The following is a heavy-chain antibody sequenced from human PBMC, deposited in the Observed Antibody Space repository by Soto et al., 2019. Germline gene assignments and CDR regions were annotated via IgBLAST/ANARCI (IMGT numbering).Heavy chain of an antibody. CDR1: GFTFSSYG. D-gene: IGHD2-2*02. CDR3: AKDPLYCSSTSCHTPLYYYCMGV. Sequence: GGSLRLSCAASGFTFSSYGMHWVRQAPGKGLEWVAVISYDGSNKYYADSVKGRFTISRDNSKNTLYLQMNSLRAEDTAVYYCAKDPLYCSSTSCHTPLYYYCMGVWGQGTTVTVSS. J-gene: IGHJ6*02. V-gene: IGHV3-30*18. CDR2: ISYDGSNK.